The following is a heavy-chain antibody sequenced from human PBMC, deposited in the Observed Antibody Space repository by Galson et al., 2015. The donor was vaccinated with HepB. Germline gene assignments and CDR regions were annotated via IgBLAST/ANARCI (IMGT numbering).Heavy chain of an antibody. CDR1: GFTFSSYA. V-gene: IGHV3-30-3*01. CDR2: ISYDGSNK. Sequence: SLRLSCAASGFTFSSYAMHWVRQAPGKGLEWVAVISYDGSNKYYADSVKGRFTISRDNSKNTLYLRMNSLRAEDTAVYYCARASSSWPYYYYGMDVWGQGTTVTVSS. CDR3: ARASSSWPYYYYGMDV. D-gene: IGHD6-13*01. J-gene: IGHJ6*02.